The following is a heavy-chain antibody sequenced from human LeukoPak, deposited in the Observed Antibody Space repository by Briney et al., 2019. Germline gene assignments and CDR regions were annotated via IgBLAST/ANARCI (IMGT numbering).Heavy chain of an antibody. CDR1: GGTFSSYA. D-gene: IGHD3-22*01. V-gene: IGHV1-18*01. J-gene: IGHJ4*02. Sequence: ASVKVSCKASGGTFSSYAISWVRQAPGQGLEWMGWISAYNGNTNYAQKLQGRVTMTTDTSTSTAYMELRSLRSDDTAVYYCARDSSGYYYGNSELDYWGQGTLVTVSS. CDR2: ISAYNGNT. CDR3: ARDSSGYYYGNSELDY.